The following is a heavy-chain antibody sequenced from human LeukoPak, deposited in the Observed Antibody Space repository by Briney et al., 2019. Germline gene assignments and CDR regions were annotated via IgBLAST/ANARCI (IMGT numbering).Heavy chain of an antibody. D-gene: IGHD5-24*01. CDR1: GGSINNGGYY. J-gene: IGHJ4*02. CDR2: IYHSGSS. Sequence: SETLSLTRTVSGGSINNGGYYWSWIRQHPGKGLEWIGYIYHSGSSYYNPSLRSRVTISVDTSKNHFSLKLSSVTAADTAVYYCARNRDGYNSFDYWGQGTLVTVSS. CDR3: ARNRDGYNSFDY. V-gene: IGHV4-31*03.